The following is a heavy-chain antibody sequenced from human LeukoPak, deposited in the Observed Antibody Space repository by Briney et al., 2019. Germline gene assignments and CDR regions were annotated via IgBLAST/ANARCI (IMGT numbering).Heavy chain of an antibody. D-gene: IGHD5-24*01. CDR2: ISSSSSTI. V-gene: IGHV3-48*04. Sequence: GGSLRLSCAASGFTFSSYAMSWVRQAPGKGLEWVSYISSSSSTIYYADSVKGRFTISRDNAKNSLYLQMNSLRAEDTAVYYCATEKTQPDERGNYAEYFQHWGQGSLVTVSS. CDR1: GFTFSSYA. J-gene: IGHJ1*01. CDR3: ATEKTQPDERGNYAEYFQH.